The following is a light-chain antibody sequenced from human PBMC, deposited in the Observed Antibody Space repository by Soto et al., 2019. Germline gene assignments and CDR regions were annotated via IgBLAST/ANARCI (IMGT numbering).Light chain of an antibody. CDR2: GNS. CDR3: QSYDSSLSGYV. J-gene: IGLJ1*01. Sequence: QSVLTQPASVSGSPGQSITISCTGTSSDFGAGNDVSWYQQLPGKAPKLLIYGNSNRPSGVPDRFSGSKSGTSASLAITGLQAEDGADYYCQSYDSSLSGYVFGTGTKVTVL. CDR1: SSDFGAGND. V-gene: IGLV1-40*01.